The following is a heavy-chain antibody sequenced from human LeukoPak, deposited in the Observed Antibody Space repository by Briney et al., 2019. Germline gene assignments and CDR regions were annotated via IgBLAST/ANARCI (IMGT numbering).Heavy chain of an antibody. CDR1: GFTFSDFA. V-gene: IGHV3-23*01. CDR3: AKDRSSSWYPSYMDV. CDR2: MSAIGGST. Sequence: GGSLRLSCAASGFTFSDFAMSWVRQAPGKGLEWVSGMSAIGGSTYYADSLKGRFTISGDNSKNTLYLQMNSLRAEDTAVYYCAKDRSSSWYPSYMDVWGKGTTVTVSS. D-gene: IGHD6-13*01. J-gene: IGHJ6*03.